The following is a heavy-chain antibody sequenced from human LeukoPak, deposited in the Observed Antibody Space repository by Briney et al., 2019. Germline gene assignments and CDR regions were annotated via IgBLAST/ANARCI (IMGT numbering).Heavy chain of an antibody. V-gene: IGHV4-34*01. Sequence: KPSETLSPTCAVYGGSFSGYYWSWIRQPPGKGLEWIGEINHSGSTNYNPSLKSRVTISVDTSKNQFSLKLSSVTAADTAVYYCARLFSSSWYSDWFDPWGQGTLVTVSS. J-gene: IGHJ5*02. CDR1: GGSFSGYY. D-gene: IGHD6-13*01. CDR2: INHSGST. CDR3: ARLFSSSWYSDWFDP.